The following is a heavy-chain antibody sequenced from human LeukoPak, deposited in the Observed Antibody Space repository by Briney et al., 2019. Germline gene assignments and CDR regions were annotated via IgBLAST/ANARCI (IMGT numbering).Heavy chain of an antibody. Sequence: PSQTLSLTCTVSGGSISSGGYYWSWIRQHPGKGLEWIGYIYYSGSTYYNPSLKSRVTISVDTSKNQFSLKLSSVTAADTAVYYCARAHGVDDSSGYYSEWFDPWGQGTLVTVSS. CDR3: ARAHGVDDSSGYYSEWFDP. D-gene: IGHD3-22*01. CDR1: GGSISSGGYY. J-gene: IGHJ5*02. CDR2: IYYSGST. V-gene: IGHV4-31*03.